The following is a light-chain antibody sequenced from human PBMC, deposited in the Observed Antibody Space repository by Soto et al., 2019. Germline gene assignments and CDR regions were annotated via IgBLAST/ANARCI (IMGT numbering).Light chain of an antibody. CDR3: MQALLAPIT. CDR2: LGS. J-gene: IGKJ4*01. CDR1: QSRNRNGNNY. Sequence: DIVMTQSPLSLPVTPGEPASISCRSSQSRNRNGNNYLDWYLQKPGQSPQLLIYLGSNRASGVPDRFSGTVSGTDFTLRISRVEAEDVGVYYCMQALLAPITFGGGTKVEI. V-gene: IGKV2-28*01.